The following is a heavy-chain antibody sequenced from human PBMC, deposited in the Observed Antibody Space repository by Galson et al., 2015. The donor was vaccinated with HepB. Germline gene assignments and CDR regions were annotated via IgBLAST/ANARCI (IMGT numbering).Heavy chain of an antibody. D-gene: IGHD5-18*01. CDR3: ARAVDTAMENGMDV. CDR2: IYSGGST. J-gene: IGHJ6*02. Sequence: SLRLSCAASGFTVSSNYMSWVRQAPGKGLEWVSVIYSGGSTYYADSVKGRFTISRDNSKNTLYLQMNSLRAEDTAVYYCARAVDTAMENGMDVWGQGTTVTVSS. V-gene: IGHV3-66*01. CDR1: GFTVSSNY.